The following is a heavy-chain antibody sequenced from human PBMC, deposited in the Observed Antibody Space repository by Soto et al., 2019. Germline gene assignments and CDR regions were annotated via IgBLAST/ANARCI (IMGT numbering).Heavy chain of an antibody. Sequence: PSETLSLTCTVSGGSISSGGYYWSWIRQHPGKGLEWIGYIYYSGSTYYNPSLKSRVTISVDTSKNQFSLKLSSVTAADTAVYYCATSVQDTAMVDDAFDIWGPGTMVTVSS. V-gene: IGHV4-31*03. J-gene: IGHJ3*02. D-gene: IGHD5-18*01. CDR2: IYYSGST. CDR1: GGSISSGGYY. CDR3: ATSVQDTAMVDDAFDI.